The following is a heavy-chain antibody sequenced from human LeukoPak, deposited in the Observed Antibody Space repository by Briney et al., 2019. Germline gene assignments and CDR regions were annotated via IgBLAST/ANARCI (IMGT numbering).Heavy chain of an antibody. CDR2: IKQDGSEK. D-gene: IGHD3-16*01. J-gene: IGHJ4*02. CDR1: GFTFSGYW. V-gene: IGHV3-7*04. CDR3: ARAMSTFGGVRNYFDS. Sequence: GGSLRLSCAASGFTFSGYWMCWVRQAPGKGPEWVANIKQDGSEKYYVDSVKGRFTISRDNAKNSLYLQMNSLRAEDTAVYYCARAMSTFGGVRNYFDSWGQGTLVTVSS.